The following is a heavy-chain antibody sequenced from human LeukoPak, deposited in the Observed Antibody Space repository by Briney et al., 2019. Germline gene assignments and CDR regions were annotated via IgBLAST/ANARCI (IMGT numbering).Heavy chain of an antibody. D-gene: IGHD6-19*01. CDR1: GGSFSGYY. CDR2: INHSGST. Sequence: SETLSLTCAVYGGSFSGYYWSWIRQPPGKGLEWIGEINHSGSTNYNPSLKSRVTISVDTSKNQFSLKLSSVTAADTAVYYCARGLVRSSSGGCRYFDYWGQGTLVTVSS. CDR3: ARGLVRSSSGGCRYFDY. J-gene: IGHJ4*02. V-gene: IGHV4-34*01.